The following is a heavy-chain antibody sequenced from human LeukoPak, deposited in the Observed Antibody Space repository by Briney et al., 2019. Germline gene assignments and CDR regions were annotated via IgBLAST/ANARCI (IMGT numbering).Heavy chain of an antibody. D-gene: IGHD5-18*01. V-gene: IGHV4-34*01. CDR3: ARDGYSYGYRSFDY. CDR2: INHSGST. Sequence: SETLSLTCAVYGGSFSGYYWSWIRQPPGKGLEWIGEINHSGSTNYNPSLKSRVTISVDTSKNQFSLKLSSVTAVDTAVYYCARDGYSYGYRSFDYWGQGTLVTVS. CDR1: GGSFSGYY. J-gene: IGHJ4*02.